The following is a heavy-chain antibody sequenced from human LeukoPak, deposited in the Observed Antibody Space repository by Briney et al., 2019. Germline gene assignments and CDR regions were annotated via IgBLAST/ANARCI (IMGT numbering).Heavy chain of an antibody. CDR1: GGSISSSYW. D-gene: IGHD3-10*01. J-gene: IGHJ6*04. Sequence: SGTLSLTCGVSGGSISSSYWWSWVRQPPGKGLEWIGEIYHSGSTNYNPSLKSRVTISMDKSKNQFSLKLSSVTAADTAVYYCARYLWFGTMVTGLDAWGKGTTVTISS. CDR2: IYHSGST. CDR3: ARYLWFGTMVTGLDA. V-gene: IGHV4-4*02.